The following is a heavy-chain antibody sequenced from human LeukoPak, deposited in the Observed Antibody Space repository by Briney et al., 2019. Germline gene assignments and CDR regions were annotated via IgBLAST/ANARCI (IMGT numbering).Heavy chain of an antibody. CDR2: ISYDGSNK. CDR3: ARSPIFGEHPEYFQH. V-gene: IGHV3-30*03. J-gene: IGHJ1*01. D-gene: IGHD3-3*01. CDR1: GFTFSSYG. Sequence: GRSLRLSCAASGFTFSSYGMHWVRQAPGKGLEWVAVISYDGSNKYYADSVKGRFTISRDNAKNSLYLQMNSLRAEDTAVYYCARSPIFGEHPEYFQHWGQGTLVTVSS.